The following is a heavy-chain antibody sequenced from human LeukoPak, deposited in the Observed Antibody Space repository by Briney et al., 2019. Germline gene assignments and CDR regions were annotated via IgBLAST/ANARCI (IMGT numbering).Heavy chain of an antibody. CDR2: INADGSAT. CDR1: GFTFSSHW. D-gene: IGHD3-3*01. Sequence: GGSLRLSCAASGFTFSSHWMHWVRRAPEKGLVGVSHINADGSATYYAASVKGRFTISRDNARNTLYLQMNSLRAEDTAVYYCAKDSGPDFWSGYQFDYWGQGTLVTVSS. J-gene: IGHJ4*02. V-gene: IGHV3-74*01. CDR3: AKDSGPDFWSGYQFDY.